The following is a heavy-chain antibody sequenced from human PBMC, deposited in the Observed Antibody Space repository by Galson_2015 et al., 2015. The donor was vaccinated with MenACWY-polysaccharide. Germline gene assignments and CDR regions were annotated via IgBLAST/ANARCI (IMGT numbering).Heavy chain of an antibody. V-gene: IGHV3-23*01. CDR2: ISGSSGST. Sequence: SLRLSCAASGFTFSRFAMNWVRQAPGKGLEWVSSISGSSGSTYDADSVKGRFIIFRDDSKNTLYLQMNRLRAEDTAVYYCAKDRTSLYGSEYYYGIDVWGQGTTVTVSS. D-gene: IGHD3-10*01. CDR1: GFTFSRFA. J-gene: IGHJ6*02. CDR3: AKDRTSLYGSEYYYGIDV.